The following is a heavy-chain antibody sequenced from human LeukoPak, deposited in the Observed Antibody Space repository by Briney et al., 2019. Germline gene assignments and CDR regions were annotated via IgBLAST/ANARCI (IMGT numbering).Heavy chain of an antibody. CDR3: VVVPAANLVSPPFDI. CDR1: GFTFSSYG. J-gene: IGHJ3*02. Sequence: GGSLRLSCAASGFTFSSYGMHWVRQAPGKGLEWVAVISYDRSNKYYADSVKGRFTISRDNSKNTLYLQMNSLRAEDTAVYYGVVVPAANLVSPPFDILGQGTMVTVSS. D-gene: IGHD2-2*01. V-gene: IGHV3-30*03. CDR2: ISYDRSNK.